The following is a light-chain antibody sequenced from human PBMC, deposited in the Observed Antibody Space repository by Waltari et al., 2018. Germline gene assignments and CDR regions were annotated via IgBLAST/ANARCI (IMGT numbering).Light chain of an antibody. V-gene: IGLV3-1*01. J-gene: IGLJ2*01. Sequence: SYELTQPPSVSVSPGQTANVTCSGDRLGDRYVSWYQQKPGQSPVLVIYQDDNRPSGIPERFSGSNSGNTATLAISGTQAMDEADYYCQAWDSSTAEFGGGTKLTVL. CDR3: QAWDSSTAE. CDR2: QDD. CDR1: RLGDRY.